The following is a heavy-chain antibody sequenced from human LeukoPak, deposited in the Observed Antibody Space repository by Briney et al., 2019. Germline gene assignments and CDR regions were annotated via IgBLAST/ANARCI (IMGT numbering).Heavy chain of an antibody. CDR1: GFTFSSYA. J-gene: IGHJ3*02. Sequence: PGRSLRLSCAASGFTFSSYAMHWVRQAPGEGLEWVAVISYDGSNKYYADSVKGRFTISRDNSKNTLYLQMNSLRAEDTAVYYCARAEYGGNGVRRAFDIWGQGTMVTVSS. D-gene: IGHD4-23*01. CDR3: ARAEYGGNGVRRAFDI. CDR2: ISYDGSNK. V-gene: IGHV3-30-3*01.